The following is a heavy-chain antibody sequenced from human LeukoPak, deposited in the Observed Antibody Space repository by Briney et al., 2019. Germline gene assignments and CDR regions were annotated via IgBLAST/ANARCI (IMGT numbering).Heavy chain of an antibody. CDR2: IWYDGSNK. J-gene: IGHJ4*02. V-gene: IGHV3-33*01. Sequence: GGSLRLSCSASGFTFSDYTIHWVRQAPGKGLEWVAVIWYDGSNKYYADSVKGRFTISRDNSKNTLYLQMNSLRVEDTAMYYCATNSGSPGGYWGQGTLVTVSS. D-gene: IGHD1-26*01. CDR1: GFTFSDYT. CDR3: ATNSGSPGGY.